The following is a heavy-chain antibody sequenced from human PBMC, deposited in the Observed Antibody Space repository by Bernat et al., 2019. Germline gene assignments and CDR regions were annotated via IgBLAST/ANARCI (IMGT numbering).Heavy chain of an antibody. V-gene: IGHV1-2*02. CDR1: GYTFTGYS. CDR3: ARELGYCSGGSCSGGRIIKNYFDY. Sequence: QVQLVQSGAEVKKPGASVKVSCKASGYTFTGYSMHWVRQAPGQGLEWMGWINPNSGGTNYAQKLQGRVTMTRDTSIRTAYMELSRLRSDDTAVYYCARELGYCSGGSCSGGRIIKNYFDYWGQGTLVTVSS. D-gene: IGHD2-15*01. CDR2: INPNSGGT. J-gene: IGHJ4*02.